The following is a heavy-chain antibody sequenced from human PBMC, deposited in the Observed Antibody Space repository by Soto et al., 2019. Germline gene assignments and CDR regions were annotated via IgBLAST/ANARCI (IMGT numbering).Heavy chain of an antibody. Sequence: SETLSLTCTVSGGSISSGGYYWSWIRQHPGKGLEWIGYIYYSGSTYYNPSLKSRVTISVDTSKNQFSLKLSSVTAADTAVYYCARDRGAVAIFDYWGQGTQVTVSS. CDR2: IYYSGST. CDR1: GGSISSGGYY. CDR3: ARDRGAVAIFDY. J-gene: IGHJ4*02. D-gene: IGHD2-15*01. V-gene: IGHV4-31*03.